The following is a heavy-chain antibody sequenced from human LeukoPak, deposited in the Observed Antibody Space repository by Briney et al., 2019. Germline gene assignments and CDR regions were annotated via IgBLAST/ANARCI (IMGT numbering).Heavy chain of an antibody. V-gene: IGHV4-4*09. J-gene: IGHJ4*02. Sequence: SETLSLTCTVSGDSISSYYWSWIRQPPGKGLEWIGYIYTSGGTNYIPSLKGRATISIDTSKNQFSLKLSSVTAADSAVYYCARLSTSPDRYYLDYWGQGTLVTVSS. CDR3: ARLSTSPDRYYLDY. CDR2: IYTSGGT. CDR1: GDSISSYY. D-gene: IGHD6-6*01.